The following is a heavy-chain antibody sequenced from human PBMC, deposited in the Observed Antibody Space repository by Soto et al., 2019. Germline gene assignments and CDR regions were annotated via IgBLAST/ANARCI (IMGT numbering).Heavy chain of an antibody. V-gene: IGHV3-23*01. CDR2: VSGNGGGT. J-gene: IGHJ4*02. CDR1: GFGLSSYA. CDR3: AKDDSGYADFDF. D-gene: IGHD5-12*01. Sequence: GGSLILSCGAAGFGLSSYARSWFRQAPGKGPEWVSAVSGNGGGTYYADSVMGRFSISRDNSRNTLYLQMHSLRAEDTAVYYCAKDDSGYADFDFWGQGTLVTVSS.